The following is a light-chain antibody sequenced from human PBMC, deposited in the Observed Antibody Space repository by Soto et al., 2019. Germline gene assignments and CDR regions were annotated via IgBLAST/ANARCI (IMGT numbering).Light chain of an antibody. V-gene: IGLV1-44*01. CDR3: AAWDDSLNGSWV. Sequence: QAVVTQPPSASGAPGQRVTISCSGSDSNIGSHPVNWYQQLPGTAPKLLIHSDNQRPSGVPDRFSGSKSGTSASLAISGLQSEDEAVYYCAAWDDSLNGSWVFGGGTKVTVL. J-gene: IGLJ3*02. CDR2: SDN. CDR1: DSNIGSHP.